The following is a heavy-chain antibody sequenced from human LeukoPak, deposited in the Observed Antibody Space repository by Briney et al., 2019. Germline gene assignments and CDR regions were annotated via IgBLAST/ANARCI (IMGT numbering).Heavy chain of an antibody. Sequence: GGSLRLSCAASGFTFSSYWMSWVRQAPGKGLEWVANIKQDGSEKYYVDSVKGRFTISRDNAKNSLYLQMNSLRAKDTAVYYCARETSRYYYDSSGYYPVDYWGQGTLVTVSS. V-gene: IGHV3-7*01. CDR1: GFTFSSYW. D-gene: IGHD3-22*01. J-gene: IGHJ4*02. CDR3: ARETSRYYYDSSGYYPVDY. CDR2: IKQDGSEK.